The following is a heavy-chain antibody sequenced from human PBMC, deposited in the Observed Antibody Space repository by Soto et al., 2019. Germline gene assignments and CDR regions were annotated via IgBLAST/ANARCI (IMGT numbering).Heavy chain of an antibody. J-gene: IGHJ3*01. D-gene: IGHD3-16*01. V-gene: IGHV3-30*03. Sequence: QEQVVESGGGVVQPGRSLRLSCTASGFTFNNYGLHCVRQAPGKGLEWVALLTSGGSHKFYSESVKGRFTISRDDSKNTLFLQMDSLRTEDMAVYYCARGGSFDVWGRGTMVTVSS. CDR2: LTSGGSHK. CDR3: ARGGSFDV. CDR1: GFTFNNYG.